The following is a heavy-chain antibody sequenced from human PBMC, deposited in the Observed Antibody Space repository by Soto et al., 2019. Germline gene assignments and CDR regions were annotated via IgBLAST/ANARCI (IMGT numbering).Heavy chain of an antibody. CDR3: ASQISRVAPYYYPYLAG. J-gene: IGHJ6*03. Sequence: SGTCTVGDDSISRCYLKCLQKPGGKRLKWIGYISYNGSTNYYPSLKSRVTISVDTATTPFSLKLISLTSADTPVYFCASQISRVAPYYYPYLAGWGKGTTVTVSS. D-gene: IGHD3-3*01. CDR1: DDSISRCY. V-gene: IGHV4-59*08. CDR2: ISYNGST.